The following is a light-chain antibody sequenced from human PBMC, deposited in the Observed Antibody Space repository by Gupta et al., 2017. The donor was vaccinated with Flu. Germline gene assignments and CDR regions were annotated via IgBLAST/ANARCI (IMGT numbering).Light chain of an antibody. CDR1: NDDIGAYNL. J-gene: IGLJ1*01. CDR2: EAD. Sequence: TNDDIGAYNLVSWYQQHPGKAPKLLIFEADKRPSGVSSRFSASRSGNSASLTVSGLQAEDEAVYSCSSFTTSHTYVFGPGTKVTVL. V-gene: IGLV2-23*01. CDR3: SSFTTSHTYV.